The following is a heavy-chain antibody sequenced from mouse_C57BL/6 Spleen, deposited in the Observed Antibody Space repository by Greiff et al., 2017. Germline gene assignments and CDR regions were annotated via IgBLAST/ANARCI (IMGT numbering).Heavy chain of an antibody. D-gene: IGHD2-4*01. V-gene: IGHV5-17*01. CDR2: LSSGCSCI. CDR3: AREYYNSACFAY. J-gene: IGHJ3*01. Sequence: EVLLVASGGGLVKPGGSLKLSCAASGFTFSDYGMLWVRQAPEMRLVWVAYLSSGCSCICYEDTVKGRFTIARDNARNTLFLRMSSLTSEDTAMYYCAREYYNSACFAYGGQGTMVT. CDR1: GFTFSDYG.